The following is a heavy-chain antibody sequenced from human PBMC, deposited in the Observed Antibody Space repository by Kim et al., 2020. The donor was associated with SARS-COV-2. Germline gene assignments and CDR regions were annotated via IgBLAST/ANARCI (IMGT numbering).Heavy chain of an antibody. CDR2: INHSGST. CDR1: GGSFSGYY. CDR3: ARGDSSGYYHDY. D-gene: IGHD3-22*01. Sequence: SETLSLTCAVYGGSFSGYYWSWIRQPPGKGLEWIGEINHSGSTNYNPSLKSRVTISVDTSKNQFSLKLSSVTAADTAVYYCARGDSSGYYHDYWGQGTLVTVSS. V-gene: IGHV4-34*01. J-gene: IGHJ4*02.